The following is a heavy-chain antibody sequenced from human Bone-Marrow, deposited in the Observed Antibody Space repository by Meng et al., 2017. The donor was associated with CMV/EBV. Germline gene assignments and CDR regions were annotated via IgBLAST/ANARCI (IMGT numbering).Heavy chain of an antibody. CDR2: INPNSGGT. V-gene: IGHV1-2*02. Sequence: FTGYYLHWVRQAPVQALEWMGWINPNSGGTNYAQKFQRRVTMTRDTSISTVYMELSRLRSDDTAVYYCARRSRATIFGVVTRKEWFDPWGQGTLVTVSS. CDR3: ARRSRATIFGVVTRKEWFDP. CDR1: FTGYY. J-gene: IGHJ5*02. D-gene: IGHD3-3*01.